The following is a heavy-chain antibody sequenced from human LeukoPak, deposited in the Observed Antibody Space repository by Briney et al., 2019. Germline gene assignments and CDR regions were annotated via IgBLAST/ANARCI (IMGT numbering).Heavy chain of an antibody. CDR2: ISGSGGST. CDR1: GFTFSSYA. J-gene: IGHJ4*02. V-gene: IGHV3-23*01. Sequence: GGSLRLSSAASGFTFSSYAMSWVRQAPGKGLEWVSAISGSGGSTYYADSVKGRFTISRDNSKNTLYLQMNSLRAEDTAVYYCAKDVQSGYSGYDYLYWGQGTLVTVSS. CDR3: AKDVQSGYSGYDYLY. D-gene: IGHD5-12*01.